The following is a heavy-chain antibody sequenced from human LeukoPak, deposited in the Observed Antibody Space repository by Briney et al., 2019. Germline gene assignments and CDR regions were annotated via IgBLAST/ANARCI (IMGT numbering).Heavy chain of an antibody. CDR3: VRNTGNWDLDY. Sequence: ASVKVFCKASGYTFTNYGISWVRQAPGQGLEWMGWISTYNGNTHYAQNFQGTFTMTTDTSTTTAYMELRSLRSDDTAVYYCVRNTGNWDLDYWGQGTLVTVSS. J-gene: IGHJ4*02. D-gene: IGHD1-1*01. CDR2: ISTYNGNT. V-gene: IGHV1-18*01. CDR1: GYTFTNYG.